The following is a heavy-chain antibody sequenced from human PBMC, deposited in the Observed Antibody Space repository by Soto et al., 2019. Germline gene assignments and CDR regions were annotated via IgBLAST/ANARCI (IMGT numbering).Heavy chain of an antibody. CDR2: ISFDGSNK. J-gene: IGHJ4*02. Sequence: GGSLRLSCAGTGFTFSSHAMNWVRQAPGRGLEWVSVISFDGSNKYYAESVRGRYSISRDNSKNILYLDMHSLRPDDTAIYYCARAHGPYYDSSFYGLARNYFDYWGQGALVTVSS. CDR3: ARAHGPYYDSSFYGLARNYFDY. CDR1: GFTFSSHA. D-gene: IGHD3-22*01. V-gene: IGHV3-30-3*01.